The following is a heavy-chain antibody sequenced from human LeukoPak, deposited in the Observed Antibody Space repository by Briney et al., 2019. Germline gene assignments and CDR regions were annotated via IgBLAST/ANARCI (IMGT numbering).Heavy chain of an antibody. V-gene: IGHV3-66*02. CDR1: GFTVSSNY. D-gene: IGHD3-10*01. CDR2: IYSGGST. Sequence: GGSLRLSCAASGFTVSSNYMSWVHQAPGKGLEWVSVIYSGGSTYYADSVKGRFTISRDNSKNTLYLQMNSLRAEDTAVYYCARGPPLFGEHYYYYGMDVWGQGTTVTVSS. CDR3: ARGPPLFGEHYYYYGMDV. J-gene: IGHJ6*02.